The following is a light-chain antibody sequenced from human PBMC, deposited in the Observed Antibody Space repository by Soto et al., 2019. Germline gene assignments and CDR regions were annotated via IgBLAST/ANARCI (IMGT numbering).Light chain of an antibody. CDR1: QGSDTY. CDR2: ATS. Sequence: AIQMTQSPSSFSASVGDRVTITCRASQGSDTYLAWYQQKPGKAPRLLMYATSVLESGVPSRFSGSGSGTDYTLTISSLQSEDFATYYCQHYYADPPTFGRGTKLDMK. J-gene: IGKJ2*01. CDR3: QHYYADPPT. V-gene: IGKV1-8*01.